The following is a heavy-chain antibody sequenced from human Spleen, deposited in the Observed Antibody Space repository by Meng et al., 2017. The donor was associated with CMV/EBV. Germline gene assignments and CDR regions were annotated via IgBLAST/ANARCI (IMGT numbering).Heavy chain of an antibody. CDR1: GFTFNDYY. Sequence: GGSLRLSCAASGFTFNDYYMSWIRQAPGKGLEWVSDISSTGSTIYYADSVKGRFTISRDNAKNSLYLQMNSLRAEDTAVYYCAKDYSSGWDWGQGTLVTVSS. D-gene: IGHD6-19*01. V-gene: IGHV3-11*04. CDR2: ISSTGSTI. J-gene: IGHJ4*02. CDR3: AKDYSSGWD.